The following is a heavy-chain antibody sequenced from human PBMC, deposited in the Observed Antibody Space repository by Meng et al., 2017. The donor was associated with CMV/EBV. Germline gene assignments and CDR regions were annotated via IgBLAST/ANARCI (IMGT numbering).Heavy chain of an antibody. V-gene: IGHV4-61*01. J-gene: IGHJ6*02. CDR2: IYYSGST. CDR3: AGRIVVVPAAVKGDYYYGMDV. CDR1: GGSVSSGSYY. Sequence: GSLRLSCTVSGGSVSSGSYYWSWIRQPPGKGLEWIGYIYYSGSTNYNPSLKSRVTISVDTSKNQFSLKLSSVTAADTAVYYCAGRIVVVPAAVKGDYYYGMDVWGQGTTVTVSS. D-gene: IGHD2-2*01.